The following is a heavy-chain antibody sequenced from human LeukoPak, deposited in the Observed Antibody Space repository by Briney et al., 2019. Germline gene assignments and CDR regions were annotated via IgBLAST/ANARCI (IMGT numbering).Heavy chain of an antibody. D-gene: IGHD3-22*01. CDR3: ARDFYYETKGAFDI. Sequence: GASVKVSCKASGYTFTAYYVHWVRQAPGQGLEWMGWINPNSGGTSYAQMFQGRVTMTRDTSINTVYMELSRLRSDDTAVFYCARDFYYETKGAFDIWGQGTMVTVSS. J-gene: IGHJ3*02. V-gene: IGHV1-2*02. CDR2: INPNSGGT. CDR1: GYTFTAYY.